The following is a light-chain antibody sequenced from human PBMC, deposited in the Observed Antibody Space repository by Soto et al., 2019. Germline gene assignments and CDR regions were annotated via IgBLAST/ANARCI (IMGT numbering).Light chain of an antibody. CDR2: YDS. CDR1: NIGSKS. V-gene: IGLV3-21*04. J-gene: IGLJ1*01. Sequence: SYELTQPPSVSVAPGKTARITCGGNNIGSKSVHWYQQKPGQAPVLVIYYDSDRPSGIPERFSGSNSGNTATLTISRVEAGDEGDYYCQVWDSSNDPDVFGTGTKLTVL. CDR3: QVWDSSNDPDV.